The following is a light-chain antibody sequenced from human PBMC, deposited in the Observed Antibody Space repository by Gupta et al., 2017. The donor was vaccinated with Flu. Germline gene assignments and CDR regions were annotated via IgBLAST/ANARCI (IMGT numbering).Light chain of an antibody. V-gene: IGLV6-57*01. CDR3: PSYDSNKRYV. Sequence: VTISCTRSSGSIAGSSVQWYQQRPGSPPTSLLYANDKRDSGGPARFSGSIDSSSNAASLTXSXRRKEDXDDYYCPSYDSNKRYVFGPGTKVAVL. CDR1: SGSIAGSS. CDR2: AND. J-gene: IGLJ1*01.